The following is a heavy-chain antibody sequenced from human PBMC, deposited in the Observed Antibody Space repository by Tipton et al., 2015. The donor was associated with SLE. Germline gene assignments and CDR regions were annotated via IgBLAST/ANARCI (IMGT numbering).Heavy chain of an antibody. Sequence: TLSLTCTVSGGSISPHFWTWIRQPPGNQLEWIGYIRYSGRTEYNAAVESRAVISLDTSKNQLSLKLSSATAADSAFYYCARLPDIDGWPFDLWGQGTQVTVSS. CDR3: ARLPDIDGWPFDL. CDR2: IRYSGRT. V-gene: IGHV4-59*11. CDR1: GGSISPHF. J-gene: IGHJ4*02. D-gene: IGHD3-9*01.